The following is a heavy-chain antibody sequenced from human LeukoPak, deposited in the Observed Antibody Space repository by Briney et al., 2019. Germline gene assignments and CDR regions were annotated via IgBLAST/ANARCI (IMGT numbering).Heavy chain of an antibody. D-gene: IGHD1-26*01. CDR2: INSDASRT. Sequence: PGGSLRLSCAASGSAFSRTWIHWVRQAPGKGLVWVSHINSDASRTTYADPVRGRFTISRDNAKNTVSLQMNSLRAEDTAVYYCASDGAYAMAVWGQGTTVTVSS. CDR3: ASDGAYAMAV. CDR1: GSAFSRTW. J-gene: IGHJ6*02. V-gene: IGHV3-74*01.